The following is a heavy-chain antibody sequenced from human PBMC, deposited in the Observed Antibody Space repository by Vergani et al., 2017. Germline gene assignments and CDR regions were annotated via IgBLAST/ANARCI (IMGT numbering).Heavy chain of an antibody. V-gene: IGHV3-23*01. CDR2: ISGSGGST. Sequence: EVQLLESGGGLVQPGGSLRLSCAASGFTFSSYAMSWVRQAPGKGLEWVSAISGSGGSTYYADFVKGRFTISRDNSKNTLYLQMNSLRAEDTAVYYCAKGPGGPEDSDGWFDPWGQGTLVTVSS. J-gene: IGHJ5*02. CDR3: AKGPGGPEDSDGWFDP. CDR1: GFTFSSYA. D-gene: IGHD2-21*02.